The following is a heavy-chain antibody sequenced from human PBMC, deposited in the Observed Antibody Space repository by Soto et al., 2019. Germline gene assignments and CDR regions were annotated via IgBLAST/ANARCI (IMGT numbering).Heavy chain of an antibody. D-gene: IGHD3-3*01. CDR1: GCSISSSSYY. CDR2: IYYSGST. Sequence: SETLSLTCTVSGCSISSSSYYWGWIRQPPGKGLEWIGSIYYSGSTYYNPSLKSRVTISVDTSKNQFSLKLSSVTAADTAVYYCARSWAIFGVDAQGNFDYWGQGTLVTSPQ. J-gene: IGHJ4*02. CDR3: ARSWAIFGVDAQGNFDY. V-gene: IGHV4-39*01.